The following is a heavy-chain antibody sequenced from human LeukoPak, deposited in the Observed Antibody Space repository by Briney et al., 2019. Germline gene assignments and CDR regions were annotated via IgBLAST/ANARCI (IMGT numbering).Heavy chain of an antibody. D-gene: IGHD6-13*01. V-gene: IGHV4-59*12. Sequence: PSETLSLTCSVSGASIGRYYWSWIRQPPGKGLEWIGYFHHSGNTNYSPSLSSRITMSVDTSKNQFSLRLNSVTAADTAIYYCARRAAALDSWGQGTLVTVSS. CDR3: ARRAAALDS. J-gene: IGHJ4*02. CDR1: GASIGRYY. CDR2: FHHSGNT.